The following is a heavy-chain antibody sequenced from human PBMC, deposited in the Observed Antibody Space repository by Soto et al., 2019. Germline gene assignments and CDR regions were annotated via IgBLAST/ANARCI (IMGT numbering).Heavy chain of an antibody. Sequence: QVQLVQSGAEVKKPGSSVKVSCKASGGTFSSYTICWVRQAPGQGLEWMGRIIPILGIANYAQKFQGRVTITADKSTSTAYMELSSLRSEDTAVYYCARDVGGDSYYVQEDYWGQGTLVTVSS. V-gene: IGHV1-69*08. CDR2: IIPILGIA. CDR3: ARDVGGDSYYVQEDY. D-gene: IGHD5-12*01. CDR1: GGTFSSYT. J-gene: IGHJ4*02.